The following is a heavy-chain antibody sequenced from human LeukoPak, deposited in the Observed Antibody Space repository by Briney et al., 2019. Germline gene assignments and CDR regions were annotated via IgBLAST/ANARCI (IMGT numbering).Heavy chain of an antibody. J-gene: IGHJ5*02. CDR3: AKDPYRVVVATGNYLDP. CDR1: GFAFSYYG. Sequence: GGSLRLSCAASGFAFSYYGMHWVRHAPGKGLEWVAVISHDGSNIHYGDSVKGRFTISRDNSKNTVYLQMNSLRAEDTAIYYCAKDPYRVVVATGNYLDPGGQGTLVTVSS. V-gene: IGHV3-30*18. D-gene: IGHD2-15*01. CDR2: ISHDGSNI.